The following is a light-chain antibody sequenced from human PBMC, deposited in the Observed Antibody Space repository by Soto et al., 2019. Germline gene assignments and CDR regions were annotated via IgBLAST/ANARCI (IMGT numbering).Light chain of an antibody. Sequence: QSVLTQPPSVSGAPGQRVTISCTGSSSNSGAGYDVHWYQQRAGTAPKGLIYGNSNRPSGVPDRFSGYKSGTSASLAITGVHAEDEADYDLLCDERSLSVWVLGGGTQLTVL. CDR2: GNS. CDR1: SSNSGAGYD. V-gene: IGLV1-40*01. CDR3: LCDERSLSVWV. J-gene: IGLJ3*02.